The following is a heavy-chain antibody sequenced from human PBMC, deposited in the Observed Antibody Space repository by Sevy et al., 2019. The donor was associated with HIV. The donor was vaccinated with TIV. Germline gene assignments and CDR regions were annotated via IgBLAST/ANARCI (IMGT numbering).Heavy chain of an antibody. J-gene: IGHJ5*02. Sequence: GGSLRLSCAGYGFSFSGSDMHWVRQPTGKGLEWISSIGTLGDTFYADSVKGRFTISRDNAKSSLCLEMSSLRAGDTALYYCVRGLQTHCDRTACPLDHWGQGTLVTVSS. CDR3: VRGLQTHCDRTACPLDH. D-gene: IGHD2-21*01. CDR1: GFSFSGSD. V-gene: IGHV3-13*01. CDR2: IGTLGDT.